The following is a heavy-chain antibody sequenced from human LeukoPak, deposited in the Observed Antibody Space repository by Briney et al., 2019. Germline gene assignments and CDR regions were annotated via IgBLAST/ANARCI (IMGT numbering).Heavy chain of an antibody. Sequence: GGSLRLSCAASGFTFSSYAMHWVRRAPGKGLEWVAVISYDGSNKYYADSVKGRFTISRDNSKNTLYLQMNSLRAEDTAVYYCARGSEDYYDSYLGIDYWGQGTLVTVSS. CDR1: GFTFSSYA. D-gene: IGHD3-22*01. V-gene: IGHV3-30*04. CDR2: ISYDGSNK. J-gene: IGHJ4*02. CDR3: ARGSEDYYDSYLGIDY.